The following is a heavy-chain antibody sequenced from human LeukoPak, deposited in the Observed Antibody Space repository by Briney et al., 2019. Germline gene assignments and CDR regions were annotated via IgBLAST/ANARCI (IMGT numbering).Heavy chain of an antibody. CDR2: ISSSGVGT. CDR3: AKDNYVREVLIAYFDS. CDR1: GFIFSNYT. V-gene: IGHV3-23*01. D-gene: IGHD3-10*02. Sequence: GGSLRLSCAASGFIFSNYTMNWVRQAPGKGLEWVSAISSSGVGTYYADSVKGRFTISRDNSKSTMYLQMNSLRAEDTAIYFCAKDNYVREVLIAYFDSWGQGTLVTVSS. J-gene: IGHJ4*02.